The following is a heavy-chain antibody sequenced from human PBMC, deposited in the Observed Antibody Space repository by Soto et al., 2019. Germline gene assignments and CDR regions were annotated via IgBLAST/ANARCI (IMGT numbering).Heavy chain of an antibody. Sequence: GGSLRLSCVDSRFSFSSYAMSWVRQAPGKGLEWVSSITSSGDRTHYADSVKGRFTISRDNAKNSLYLQMNSLRAEDTAVYYCARDRVRDYGGNPDLFDYWGQGTLVTVSS. V-gene: IGHV3-23*01. CDR1: RFSFSSYA. CDR3: ARDRVRDYGGNPDLFDY. J-gene: IGHJ4*02. D-gene: IGHD4-17*01. CDR2: ITSSGDRT.